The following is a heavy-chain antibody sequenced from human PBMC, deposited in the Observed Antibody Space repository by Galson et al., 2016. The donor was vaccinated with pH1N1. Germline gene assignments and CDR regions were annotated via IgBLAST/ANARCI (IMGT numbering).Heavy chain of an antibody. D-gene: IGHD3-10*01. CDR3: ARAEYYGSVSYIVRYFGMDV. CDR1: GFTFSSYG. Sequence: SLRLSCAASGFTFSSYGMHWVRQAPGKGLEWVAVIWYDGSNKYYADSVKGRFTISRDNSKNTLYLQMNSLRAEDTAVYYCARAEYYGSVSYIVRYFGMDVWGQGTTVTVSS. J-gene: IGHJ6*02. V-gene: IGHV3-33*01. CDR2: IWYDGSNK.